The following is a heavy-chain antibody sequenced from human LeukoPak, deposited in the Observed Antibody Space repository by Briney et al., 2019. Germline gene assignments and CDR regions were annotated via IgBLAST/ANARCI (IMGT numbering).Heavy chain of an antibody. CDR1: GYTFTSYD. J-gene: IGHJ3*02. Sequence: GASVKVSCKASGYTFTSYDINWVRQATGQGLEWMGWMNPNSGNTGYAQKFQGRVTMTRNTSISTAYTELSSLRSEDTAVYYCARGGVLWFGELGFAFDIWGQGTMVTVSS. V-gene: IGHV1-8*01. D-gene: IGHD3-10*01. CDR2: MNPNSGNT. CDR3: ARGGVLWFGELGFAFDI.